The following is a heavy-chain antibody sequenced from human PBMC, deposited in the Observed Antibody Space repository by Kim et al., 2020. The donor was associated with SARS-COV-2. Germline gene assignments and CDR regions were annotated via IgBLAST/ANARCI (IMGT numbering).Heavy chain of an antibody. CDR2: INPDGSPK. V-gene: IGHV3-7*01. Sequence: GGSLRLSCAVSGFTFINSWMTWVRQAPGKGLQWVASINPDGSPKFYVDSVTGRFTISRDKARNSLYLQMNSLRDEDTAVYYCAKLLGTVSTFDYWGQGTLVAVSS. D-gene: IGHD1-1*01. J-gene: IGHJ4*02. CDR1: GFTFINSW. CDR3: AKLLGTVSTFDY.